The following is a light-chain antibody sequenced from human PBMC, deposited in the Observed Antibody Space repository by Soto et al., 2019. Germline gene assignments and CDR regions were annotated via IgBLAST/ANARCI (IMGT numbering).Light chain of an antibody. J-gene: IGKJ1*01. Sequence: EIVLTQSPATLSLSPGQRATLSCRASQSVSTYLAWYQQKPGQAPRLLIYDASTRDTGIPARFSGSGSGTDFTLTISSLEPEDFAVYYCQQRSNWPPTWTFGQGTKLEIK. CDR2: DAS. CDR1: QSVSTY. V-gene: IGKV3-11*01. CDR3: QQRSNWPPTWT.